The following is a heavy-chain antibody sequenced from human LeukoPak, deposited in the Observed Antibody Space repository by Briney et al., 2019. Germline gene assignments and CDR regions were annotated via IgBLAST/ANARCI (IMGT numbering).Heavy chain of an antibody. D-gene: IGHD1-20*01. CDR3: ARAGPSVITGTLDY. V-gene: IGHV4-34*01. J-gene: IGHJ4*02. Sequence: PSETLSLTCAVYGGSFSGYYWSWIRQPPGKGLEWIGEINHSGSTNYNPSLKSRVTISVDTSKNQFSLKLNSVTAADTAVYYCARAGPSVITGTLDYWGQGTLVTVSS. CDR1: GGSFSGYY. CDR2: INHSGST.